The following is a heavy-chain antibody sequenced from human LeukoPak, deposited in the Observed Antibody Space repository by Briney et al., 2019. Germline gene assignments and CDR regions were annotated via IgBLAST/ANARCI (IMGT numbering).Heavy chain of an antibody. D-gene: IGHD3-10*01. CDR1: GFTFSSYA. J-gene: IGHJ4*02. CDR3: AKVDTMVRGVITPQEGYFDY. CDR2: ISGSGGSS. V-gene: IGHV3-23*01. Sequence: GGSLRLSCAASGFTFSSYAMCLVRQAPGKGLEWVSAISGSGGSSYYADSVKGRFTISRDNSKNTLYLQMNSLRAEDTAVYYCAKVDTMVRGVITPQEGYFDYWGQGTLVTVSS.